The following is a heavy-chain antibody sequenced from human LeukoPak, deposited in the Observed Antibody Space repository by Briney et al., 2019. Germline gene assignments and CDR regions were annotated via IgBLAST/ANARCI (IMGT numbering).Heavy chain of an antibody. CDR2: IYYSGST. D-gene: IGHD3-22*01. CDR1: GGSISSYY. V-gene: IGHV4-59*01. Sequence: SETPSLTCTVSGGSISSYYWSWIRQPPGKGLEWIGYIYYSGSTNCNPSLKSRVTISVDTSKNQFSLKLSSVTAADTAVYYCAALAGGYYSFDYWGQGTLVTVSS. CDR3: AALAGGYYSFDY. J-gene: IGHJ4*02.